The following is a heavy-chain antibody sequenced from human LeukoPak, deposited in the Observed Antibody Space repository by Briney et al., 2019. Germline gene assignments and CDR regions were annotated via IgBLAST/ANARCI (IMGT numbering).Heavy chain of an antibody. CDR1: GFTFTSYG. CDR3: ARTHGMDV. V-gene: IGHV3-23*01. D-gene: IGHD1-14*01. CDR2: ISGSGGST. J-gene: IGHJ6*02. Sequence: PGGSLRLSCAASGFTFTSYGMTWVRLAPAKGLEWVSSISGSGGSTKYADSVRGRFTISRDNSNNTLYLQMNSLRAEDTAVYYCARTHGMDVWGQGTTVTVSS.